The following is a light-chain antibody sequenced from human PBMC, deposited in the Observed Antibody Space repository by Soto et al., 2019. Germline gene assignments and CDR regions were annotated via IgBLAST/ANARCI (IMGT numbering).Light chain of an antibody. CDR3: QQYNSYPWP. V-gene: IGKV1-5*01. CDR2: DAS. CDR1: QSISSW. Sequence: DIQMTQSPSTLSASVGDRVTITCRASQSISSWLAWYQQKPGKAPKLLIYDASSLESGVPSRFSGSGYGTEFTLPISSLQPDDFATYYCQQYNSYPWPFGQGTKVEIK. J-gene: IGKJ1*01.